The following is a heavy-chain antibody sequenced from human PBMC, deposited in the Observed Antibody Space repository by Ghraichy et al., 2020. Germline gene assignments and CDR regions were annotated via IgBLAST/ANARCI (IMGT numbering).Heavy chain of an antibody. D-gene: IGHD3-10*01. J-gene: IGHJ4*02. CDR3: ARSGRMVRGVTPPFDY. CDR2: IYYSGST. V-gene: IGHV4-59*01. Sequence: SQTLSLTCTVSGGSISSYYWSWIRQPPGKGLEWIGYIYYSGSTNYNPSLKSRVTISVDTSKNQFSLKLSSVTAADTAVYYCARSGRMVRGVTPPFDYWGQGTLVTVSS. CDR1: GGSISSYY.